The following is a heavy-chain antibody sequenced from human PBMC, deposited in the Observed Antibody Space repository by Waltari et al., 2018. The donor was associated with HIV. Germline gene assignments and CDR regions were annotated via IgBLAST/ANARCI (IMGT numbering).Heavy chain of an antibody. D-gene: IGHD6-13*01. CDR2: IKQDGSEK. V-gene: IGHV3-7*03. CDR1: GFTFSSYW. J-gene: IGHJ6*02. CDR3: ARDPKTYSSSSNYYYYGMDV. Sequence: EVQLVESGGGLVQPGGSLRLSCAASGFTFSSYWMSWVRQAPGKGLEWVANIKQDGSEKYYVDSVKGRFTISRDNAKNSLYLQMNSLRAEDTAVYYCARDPKTYSSSSNYYYYGMDVWGQGTTVTVSS.